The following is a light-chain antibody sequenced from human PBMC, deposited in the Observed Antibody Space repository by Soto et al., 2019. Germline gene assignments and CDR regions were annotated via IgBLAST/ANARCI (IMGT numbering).Light chain of an antibody. Sequence: DIQMTQSPSSLSASVGDRVTITCRASQSISSYLNWYQQKPGKAPELLIYAASSLQSGVPSRFSGSGSGTDFTLTISSLQPEDFATYYCQQSYSTPLYTFGPGTKLQIK. CDR2: AAS. CDR1: QSISSY. J-gene: IGKJ2*01. CDR3: QQSYSTPLYT. V-gene: IGKV1-39*01.